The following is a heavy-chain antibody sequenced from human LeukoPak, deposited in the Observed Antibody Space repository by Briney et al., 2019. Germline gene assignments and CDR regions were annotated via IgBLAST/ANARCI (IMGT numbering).Heavy chain of an antibody. J-gene: IGHJ5*02. D-gene: IGHD2-15*01. CDR3: AHSDCSGGSCLESWFDP. V-gene: IGHV2-5*02. CDR2: IYWDDDK. CDR1: GFSLSTSGVG. Sequence: SGPTLVKPTQTLTLTCTFSGFSLSTSGVGVGWIRQPPGKALEWLALIYWDDDKRYRPSLKSRLTITKDTSKNQVVLTMTNMDPVDKATYYCAHSDCSGGSCLESWFDPWGQGTLVTGSS.